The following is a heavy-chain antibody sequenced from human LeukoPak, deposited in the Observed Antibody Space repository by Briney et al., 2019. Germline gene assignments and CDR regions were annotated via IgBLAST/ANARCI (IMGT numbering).Heavy chain of an antibody. D-gene: IGHD7-27*01. Sequence: GGSLRLSCTTSGFTFGDYAMSWVRQAPGKGLEWVGFIRSKAYGGTTDYAASVKGRFTISRDDSKSIAYLQMNSLKTEDTAVYYCPQNWGEYYFDYWGQGTLVTVSS. J-gene: IGHJ4*02. CDR2: IRSKAYGGTT. V-gene: IGHV3-49*04. CDR3: PQNWGEYYFDY. CDR1: GFTFGDYA.